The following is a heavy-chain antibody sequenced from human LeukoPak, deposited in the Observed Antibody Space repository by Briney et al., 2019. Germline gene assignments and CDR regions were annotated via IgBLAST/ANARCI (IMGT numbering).Heavy chain of an antibody. CDR2: ISSRSSTI. D-gene: IGHD4-23*01. J-gene: IGHJ4*02. CDR1: GVTFSSYS. CDR3: ARSSMTTVVSHDDY. Sequence: GGSLRLSCAASGVTFSSYSMNCGRQAPRQELEWFSYISSRSSTIYYVDSVKDRCTISRDNAKNSLYLQMNSLSAEDTALYYCARSSMTTVVSHDDYWGQGTLVTVSS. V-gene: IGHV3-48*01.